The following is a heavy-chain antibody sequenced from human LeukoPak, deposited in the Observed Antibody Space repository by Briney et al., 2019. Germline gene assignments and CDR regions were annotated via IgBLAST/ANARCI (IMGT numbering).Heavy chain of an antibody. J-gene: IGHJ4*02. CDR2: MYISGST. CDR1: GGSITSHY. CDR3: ARWDYNSIDY. V-gene: IGHV4-4*07. D-gene: IGHD3-10*01. Sequence: SETLSLTCSVSGGSITSHYWNWIRQPVEKGLEWIGRMYISGSTNYNPTLKSRVSMSIDTSKNQFSLKLRSVTAADTAVYYCARWDYNSIDYWGQGTLVTVSS.